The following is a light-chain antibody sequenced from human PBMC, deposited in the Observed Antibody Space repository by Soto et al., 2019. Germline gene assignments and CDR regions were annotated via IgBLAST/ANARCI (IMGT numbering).Light chain of an antibody. V-gene: IGLV2-14*01. CDR2: EVS. CDR1: SSDVGVYNY. Sequence: QSALAQPASVSGSPGQSITISCTGTSSDVGVYNYVSWYQQHPGKAPKLMIYEVSNRPSGVSNRFSGSKSGNTASLTISGLQAEDEADYYCSSYTGSSTLDVFGNGTKVTVL. CDR3: SSYTGSSTLDV. J-gene: IGLJ1*01.